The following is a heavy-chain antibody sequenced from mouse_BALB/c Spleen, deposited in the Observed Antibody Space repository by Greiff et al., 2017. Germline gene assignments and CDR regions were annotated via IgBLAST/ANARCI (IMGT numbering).Heavy chain of an antibody. CDR3: ARGYYGSSYYWYFDV. V-gene: IGHV1-14*01. Sequence: VQLKQSGPELVKPGASVKMSCKASGYTFTSYVMHWVKQKPGQGLEWIGYINPYNDGTKYNEKFKGKATLTSDKSSSTAYMELSSLTSEDSAVYYCARGYYGSSYYWYFDVWGAGTTVTVSS. CDR2: INPYNDGT. J-gene: IGHJ1*01. D-gene: IGHD1-1*01. CDR1: GYTFTSYV.